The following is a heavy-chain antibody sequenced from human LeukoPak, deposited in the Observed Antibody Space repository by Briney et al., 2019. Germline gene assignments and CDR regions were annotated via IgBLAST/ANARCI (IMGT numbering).Heavy chain of an antibody. J-gene: IGHJ3*02. CDR2: ISSSNSTI. D-gene: IGHD1-1*01. CDR1: GFTFSSHS. Sequence: GGSLRLSCAASGFTFSSHSMNWVRQAPGKGLEWVSYISSSNSTIYYAGSVKGRFTISRDNAKNSLYLQMNSLRAEDTAVYYCARGATTGRGAFDIWGQGTMVTVSS. V-gene: IGHV3-48*01. CDR3: ARGATTGRGAFDI.